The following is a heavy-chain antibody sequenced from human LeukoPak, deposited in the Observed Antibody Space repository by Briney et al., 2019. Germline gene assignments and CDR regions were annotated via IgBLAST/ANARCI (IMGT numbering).Heavy chain of an antibody. J-gene: IGHJ5*02. D-gene: IGHD2-2*02. CDR2: ISAYNGNT. CDR1: GYTFTSYG. Sequence: ASVTVSCKASGYTFTSYGISWVRQAPGQGLEWMGWISAYNGNTNYAQKLQGRVTMTTDTSTSTAYMELRSLRSDDTAVYYCARGGYCSSTSCYMSIRGFDPWGQGTLVTVSS. CDR3: ARGGYCSSTSCYMSIRGFDP. V-gene: IGHV1-18*01.